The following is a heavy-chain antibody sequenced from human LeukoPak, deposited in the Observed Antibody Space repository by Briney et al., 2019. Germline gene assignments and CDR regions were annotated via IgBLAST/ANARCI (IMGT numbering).Heavy chain of an antibody. CDR3: AKGRVVVPAAIRAFDY. D-gene: IGHD2-2*01. V-gene: IGHV3-23*01. Sequence: GGSLTLSCAASGFTFSSYAMSWVRQAPGKGLEWVSAISGSGGSTYYADSVKGRFTISSDNSKNTLYLQMSSLRAEDTAVYYCAKGRVVVPAAIRAFDYWGQGTLVTVSS. J-gene: IGHJ4*02. CDR2: ISGSGGST. CDR1: GFTFSSYA.